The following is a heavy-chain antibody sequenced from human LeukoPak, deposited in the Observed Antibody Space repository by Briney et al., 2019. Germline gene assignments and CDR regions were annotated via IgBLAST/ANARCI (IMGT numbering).Heavy chain of an antibody. CDR3: VRPPYSSSWYGIFDY. D-gene: IGHD6-13*01. V-gene: IGHV3-7*01. Sequence: GGSLRLSCAASGFTFSSYWMSWVRQAPGKGLEWVANIKQGGSEKYYVDSVKGRFTISRDNAKNSLYLQMNSLRAEDTAVYYCVRPPYSSSWYGIFDYWGQGTLVTVSS. J-gene: IGHJ4*02. CDR2: IKQGGSEK. CDR1: GFTFSSYW.